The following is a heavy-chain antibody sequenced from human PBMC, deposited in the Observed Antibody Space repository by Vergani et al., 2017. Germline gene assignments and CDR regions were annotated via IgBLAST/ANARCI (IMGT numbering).Heavy chain of an antibody. CDR3: AKDAGYSQL. J-gene: IGHJ4*02. Sequence: QVQLVESGGGVVQPGRSLRLSCAASGFTFSSYAMHWVRQAPGKGLEWVAVISYDGSNKYYADSVKGRFTISRDNSKNTLYLQMNSLRAEDTAVYYCAKDAGYSQLWGQGTLVTVSS. D-gene: IGHD3-22*01. V-gene: IGHV3-30-3*01. CDR1: GFTFSSYA. CDR2: ISYDGSNK.